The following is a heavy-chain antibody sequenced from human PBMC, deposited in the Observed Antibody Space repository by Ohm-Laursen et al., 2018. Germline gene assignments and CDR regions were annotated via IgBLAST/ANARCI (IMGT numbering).Heavy chain of an antibody. J-gene: IGHJ3*02. CDR2: INWNGGST. Sequence: SLRLSCAASGFTFDDYGMSWVRQAPGKGLEWVSGINWNGGSTGYADSVKGRFTISRDNAKNSLYLQMNSLRAEDTALYHCARAYSSGWSNAFDIWGQGTMVTVSS. CDR1: GFTFDDYG. D-gene: IGHD6-19*01. V-gene: IGHV3-20*01. CDR3: ARAYSSGWSNAFDI.